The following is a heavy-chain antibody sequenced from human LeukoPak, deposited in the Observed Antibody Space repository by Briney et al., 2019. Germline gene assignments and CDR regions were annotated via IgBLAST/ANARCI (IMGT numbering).Heavy chain of an antibody. J-gene: IGHJ5*02. CDR1: GGSFSGYY. D-gene: IGHD6-19*01. CDR3: ARLFHGSGWYVRWFDP. V-gene: IGHV4-34*01. CDR2: INHSGST. Sequence: SETLSLTCAVYGGSFSGYYWSWIRQPPGEGLEWIGEINHSGSTNYNPSLKSRVTISVDTSKNRFSLKLSSVTAADTAVYYCARLFHGSGWYVRWFDPWGQGTLVTVSS.